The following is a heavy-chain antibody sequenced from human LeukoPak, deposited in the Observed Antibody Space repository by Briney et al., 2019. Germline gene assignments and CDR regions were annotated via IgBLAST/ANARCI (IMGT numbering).Heavy chain of an antibody. J-gene: IGHJ6*02. Sequence: PEGSLRLSCAASGFTFSSYWMHWVRQAPGKGLVWVSRINSDGSSTSYADSVKGRLTISRDNAKNTLYLQMNSLRAEDTAVYYCARDLRRGVAGSPSYYGLDVWGHGTTVTVSS. D-gene: IGHD6-19*01. CDR1: GFTFSSYW. CDR3: ARDLRRGVAGSPSYYGLDV. CDR2: INSDGSST. V-gene: IGHV3-74*01.